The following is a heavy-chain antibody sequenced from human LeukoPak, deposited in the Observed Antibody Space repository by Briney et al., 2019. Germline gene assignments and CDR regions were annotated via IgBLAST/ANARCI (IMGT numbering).Heavy chain of an antibody. CDR3: ARPAGTGRFLLVFDY. Sequence: SETLSLTCTVSGGSISSSSYYWGWIRQPPGKGLEWIGSIYYSGSTYYNPSLKSRVTISVDASKNQFSLKLSSVTAADTAAYYCARPAGTGRFLLVFDYWGQGTLVTVSS. CDR1: GGSISSSSYY. J-gene: IGHJ4*02. V-gene: IGHV4-39*01. D-gene: IGHD6-13*01. CDR2: IYYSGST.